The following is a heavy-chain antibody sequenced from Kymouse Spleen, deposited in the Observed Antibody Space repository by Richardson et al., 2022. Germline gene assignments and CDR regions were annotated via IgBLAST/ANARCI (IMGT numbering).Heavy chain of an antibody. V-gene: IGHV4-34*01. J-gene: IGHJ5*02. Sequence: QVQLQQWGAGLLKPSETLSLTCAVYGGSFSGYYWSWIRQPPGKGLEWIGEINHSGSTNYNPSLKSRVTISVDTSKNQFSLKLSSVTAADTAVYYCARLYSSGWYGDPWGQGTLVTVSS. CDR1: GGSFSGYY. D-gene: IGHD6-19*01. CDR3: ARLYSSGWYGDP. CDR2: INHSGST.